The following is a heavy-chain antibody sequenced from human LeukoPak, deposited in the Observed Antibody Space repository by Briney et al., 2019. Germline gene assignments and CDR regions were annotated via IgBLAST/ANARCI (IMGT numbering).Heavy chain of an antibody. CDR2: IKQDGSDK. CDR1: GFTFSGCW. Sequence: GGSLRLSCAASGFTFSGCWMTWVRQAPGKGLEWVANIKQDGSDKYYVDSVKGRFTISRDNAKNSLYLQMNSLRAEDTAVYYCARTYYYDGSGYYPDYWGQGTLVTVSS. V-gene: IGHV3-7*01. CDR3: ARTYYYDGSGYYPDY. J-gene: IGHJ4*02. D-gene: IGHD3-22*01.